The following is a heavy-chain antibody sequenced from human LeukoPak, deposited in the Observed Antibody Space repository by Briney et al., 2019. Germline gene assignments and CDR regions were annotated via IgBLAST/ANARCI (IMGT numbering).Heavy chain of an antibody. D-gene: IGHD4-17*01. J-gene: IGHJ4*02. CDR3: TTGYGHSDFDY. CDR1: GFTITNAR. Sequence: GVSVRLSRAASGFTITNARMGWVRQAPGKGLEWVVLIKSKIDGETTDFAAPVKVRFTITIADSKHTLYLQINSLKSEDTGVYYCTTGYGHSDFDYWGQGTLVTVSS. V-gene: IGHV3-15*01. CDR2: IKSKIDGETT.